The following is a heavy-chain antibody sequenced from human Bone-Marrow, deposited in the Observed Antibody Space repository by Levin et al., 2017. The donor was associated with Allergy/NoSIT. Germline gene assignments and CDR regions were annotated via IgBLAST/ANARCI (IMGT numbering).Heavy chain of an antibody. CDR3: GRMRDSSGWYWYFEL. CDR1: GFSLNHARMA. V-gene: IGHV2-26*01. J-gene: IGHJ2*01. D-gene: IGHD6-19*01. CDR2: IFSNGEK. Sequence: SGPTLVKPTETLTLTCTVSGFSLNHARMAVSWIRQPPGKALEWLAHIFSNGEKSYNTSLKTRLTISKDTSESQVVLTLTNMDPVDTGTYYCGRMRDSSGWYWYFELWGRGTLVTVSS.